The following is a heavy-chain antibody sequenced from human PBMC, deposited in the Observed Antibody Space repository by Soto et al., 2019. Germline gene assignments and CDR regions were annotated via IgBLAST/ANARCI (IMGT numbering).Heavy chain of an antibody. V-gene: IGHV1-3*01. CDR1: GYTFTSYG. D-gene: IGHD6-13*01. Sequence: ASVKVSCKASGYTFTSYGIHWVRQAPGQRLEWMGWINAANGDTKYSPKFQGRVTITRGTSASTAYMELSSLRSEDTAVYYCVRRHVSATGIDWFDPWGQGTMVTVYS. J-gene: IGHJ5*02. CDR3: VRRHVSATGIDWFDP. CDR2: INAANGDT.